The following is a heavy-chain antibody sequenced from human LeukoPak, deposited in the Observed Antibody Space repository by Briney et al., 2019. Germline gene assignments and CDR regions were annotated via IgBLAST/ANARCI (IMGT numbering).Heavy chain of an antibody. CDR1: GFSFNNYG. Sequence: PGGSLRLSCAASGFSFNNYGMHWVRQAPGKGLEWVAVISYDGSNKYYADSVKGRFTISRDNSKNTLYLQMNSLRAEDTAVYYCAREAYYDILTGYYNYYYGMDVWGQGTTVTVSS. J-gene: IGHJ6*02. V-gene: IGHV3-30*03. CDR3: AREAYYDILTGYYNYYYGMDV. D-gene: IGHD3-9*01. CDR2: ISYDGSNK.